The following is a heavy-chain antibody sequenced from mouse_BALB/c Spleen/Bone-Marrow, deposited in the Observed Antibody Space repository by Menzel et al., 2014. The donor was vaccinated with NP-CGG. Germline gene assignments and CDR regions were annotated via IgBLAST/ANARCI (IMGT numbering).Heavy chain of an antibody. V-gene: IGHV14-3*02. CDR2: IDPANGNT. CDR1: GFNIKDTY. Sequence: EVQLVESGAELVKPGASVKLSCTASGFNIKDTYMHWVKQRPEQGLEWIGRIDPANGNTKYDPKFQGKATITADTSSNTAYLQLSSLTSEDTAVYYCANYDYGSSLFAYWGQGTLVTVSA. D-gene: IGHD1-1*01. J-gene: IGHJ3*01. CDR3: ANYDYGSSLFAY.